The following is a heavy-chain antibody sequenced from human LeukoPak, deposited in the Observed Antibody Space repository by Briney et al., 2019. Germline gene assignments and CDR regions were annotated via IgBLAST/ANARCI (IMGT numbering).Heavy chain of an antibody. D-gene: IGHD3-22*01. Sequence: PGGSPRLSCAASGFTFSSYAMHWVRQAPGKGLEWVAVISYDGSNKYYADSVKGRFTISRDNSKNTLYLQMNSLRAEDTAVYYCAREGSSGSLFDYWGQGTLVTVSS. J-gene: IGHJ4*02. CDR2: ISYDGSNK. V-gene: IGHV3-30*04. CDR1: GFTFSSYA. CDR3: AREGSSGSLFDY.